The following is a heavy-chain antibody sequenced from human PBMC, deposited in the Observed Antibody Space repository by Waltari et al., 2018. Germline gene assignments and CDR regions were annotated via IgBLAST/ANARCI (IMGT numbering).Heavy chain of an antibody. J-gene: IGHJ4*02. CDR2: IYYSGRT. V-gene: IGHV4-39*07. Sequence: QLQLQESGPGLVKPSETLSLTCTVSGGSISSSSYYWGWIRQPPGKGLEWIGSIYYSGRTYYNPSLKSRVTISVDTSKNQFSLKLSSVTAADTAVYYCARALWEEWELLGPFDYWGQGTLVTVSS. D-gene: IGHD1-26*01. CDR3: ARALWEEWELLGPFDY. CDR1: GGSISSSSYY.